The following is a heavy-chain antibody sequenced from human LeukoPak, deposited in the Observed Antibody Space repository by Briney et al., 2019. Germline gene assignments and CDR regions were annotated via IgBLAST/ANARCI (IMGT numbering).Heavy chain of an antibody. CDR3: AKDAESSGSFDY. CDR2: INQDGSEK. Sequence: GGSLRLSCAASRTTFIHYWMSWVRQAPGKGLEWVANINQDGSEKYYVDSVKGRFIISRDNAENSVYLHMNSLRAEDTAVYYCAKDAESSGSFDYWGQGTLVTVSS. V-gene: IGHV3-7*01. J-gene: IGHJ4*02. D-gene: IGHD6-19*01. CDR1: RTTFIHYW.